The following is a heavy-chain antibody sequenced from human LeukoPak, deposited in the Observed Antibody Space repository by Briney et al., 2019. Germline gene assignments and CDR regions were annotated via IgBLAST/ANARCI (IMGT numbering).Heavy chain of an antibody. CDR1: GFTFSSYA. Sequence: GGSLRHSCAASGFTFSSYAMSWVRQAPGKGLEWVSAISGSGGSTYYADSVKGRFTISRDNSKNTLYLQMNSLRAEDTAVYYCANKYYDILTGYLSWGQGTLVTVSS. CDR2: ISGSGGST. D-gene: IGHD3-9*01. J-gene: IGHJ4*02. V-gene: IGHV3-23*01. CDR3: ANKYYDILTGYLS.